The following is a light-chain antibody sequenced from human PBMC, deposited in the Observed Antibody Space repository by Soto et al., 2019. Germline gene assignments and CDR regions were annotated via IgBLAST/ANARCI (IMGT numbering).Light chain of an antibody. CDR3: SSCTSSNTFV. Sequence: QSAPTQPASVSGSPGQSITISCTGTSSDVCSHNCASWYQQHPGTAPKLMIYDVSNRPSGVSYRFSGSKSGNTASLTISGLQSEDEADYYCSSCTSSNTFVFGTGTKLTVL. CDR2: DVS. J-gene: IGLJ1*01. CDR1: SSDVCSHNC. V-gene: IGLV2-14*03.